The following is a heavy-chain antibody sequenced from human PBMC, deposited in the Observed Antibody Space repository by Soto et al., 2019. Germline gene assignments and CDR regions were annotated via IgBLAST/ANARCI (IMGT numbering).Heavy chain of an antibody. Sequence: QVQLGQSGAEVKKPGASVKVSCTASGYTFTHYAIHWVRHAPGQRLEWMGFINAGSGNTKYSQTFQGRLTFTKDTSASTAYMDLSSRRSEDTAIYYCARGLAADGAWGQGTLVTVSS. V-gene: IGHV1-3*01. J-gene: IGHJ5*02. CDR2: INAGSGNT. CDR1: GYTFTHYA. D-gene: IGHD6-13*01. CDR3: ARGLAADGA.